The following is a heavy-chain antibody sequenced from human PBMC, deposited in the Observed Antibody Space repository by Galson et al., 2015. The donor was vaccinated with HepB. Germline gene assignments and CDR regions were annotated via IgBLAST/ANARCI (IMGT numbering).Heavy chain of an antibody. CDR1: GGTFNNYA. V-gene: IGHV1-69*13. J-gene: IGHJ4*02. CDR2: IIPLSGIP. Sequence: SVKVSCKAPGGTFNNYAINRVRQAPGQGPECLGGIIPLSGIPNYAQKFQGRVTITADESTNTVFMDLINLRLEDTAVYYCATGHCTNTGCYHYFGYWGQGTQVTVSS. D-gene: IGHD2-2*01. CDR3: ATGHCTNTGCYHYFGY.